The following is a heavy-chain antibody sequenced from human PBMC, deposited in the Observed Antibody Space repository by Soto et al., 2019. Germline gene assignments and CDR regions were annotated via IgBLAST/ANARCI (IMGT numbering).Heavy chain of an antibody. CDR3: ARAGDSSGYYYDDAFDI. J-gene: IGHJ3*02. CDR1: GGSISSGGYY. Sequence: QVQLQESGPGLVKPSQTLSLTCTVSGGSISSGGYYWSWIRQHPGKGLEWIGYIYYSGSTYYNPSLKSRVTIAVDTSKNQVALKLSSVTAADTAVYYCARAGDSSGYYYDDAFDIWGQGTMVTVSS. CDR2: IYYSGST. V-gene: IGHV4-31*03. D-gene: IGHD3-22*01.